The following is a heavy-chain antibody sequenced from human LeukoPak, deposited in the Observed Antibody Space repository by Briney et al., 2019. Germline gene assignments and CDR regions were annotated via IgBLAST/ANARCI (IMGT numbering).Heavy chain of an antibody. CDR1: GGTFSSYA. Sequence: ASVKVSCKASGGTFSSYAISWVRQAPGQGLEWMGRIIPILGIANYAQKFQGRVTMTEDTSTDTAYMELSSLRSEDTAVYYCATQTYWYFDLWGRGTLVTVSS. J-gene: IGHJ2*01. CDR2: IIPILGIA. CDR3: ATQTYWYFDL. V-gene: IGHV1-69*04.